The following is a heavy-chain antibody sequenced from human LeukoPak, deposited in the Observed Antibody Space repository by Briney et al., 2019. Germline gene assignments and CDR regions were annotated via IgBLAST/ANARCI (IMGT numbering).Heavy chain of an antibody. D-gene: IGHD1-26*01. J-gene: IGHJ4*02. Sequence: GGSLRLSCAASGFIFDNYALHWVRQAPGKGPEWLSLIRGDENTKYYTDSVKGRFTISRDNSKSSLYLHMNSLRTEDTALYYCAKDIGTGWDLDYWGQGTLVTVSS. CDR2: IRGDENTK. V-gene: IGHV3-43*02. CDR3: AKDIGTGWDLDY. CDR1: GFIFDNYA.